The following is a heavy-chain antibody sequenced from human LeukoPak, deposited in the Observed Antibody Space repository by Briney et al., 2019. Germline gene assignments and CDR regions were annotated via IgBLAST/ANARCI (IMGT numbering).Heavy chain of an antibody. D-gene: IGHD2-2*01. CDR1: GYTLTELS. J-gene: IGHJ5*02. CDR2: FDPEDGET. V-gene: IGHV1-24*01. CDR3: ATATGRVVPARA. Sequence: GASVKVSCKVSGYTLTELSMHWVRQAPGKGLEWMGGFDPEDGETIYAQKFQGRVTMTEDTSTDTAYMELSSLRSEDTAVYYCATATGRVVPARAWGQGTLVTVSS.